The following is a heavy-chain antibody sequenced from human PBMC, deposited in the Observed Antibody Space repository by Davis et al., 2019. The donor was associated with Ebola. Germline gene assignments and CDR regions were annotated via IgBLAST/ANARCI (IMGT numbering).Heavy chain of an antibody. CDR2: ISGSGGST. CDR1: GFTFSSYA. V-gene: IGHV3-23*01. J-gene: IGHJ5*02. D-gene: IGHD6-13*01. CDR3: ARGQPYASRQGWFDP. Sequence: GESLKISCAASGFTFSSYAMSWVRQAPGKGLEWVSAISGSGGSTYYADSVKGRFTISRDNSKNTLYLQMNSLRAEDTAVYFCARGQPYASRQGWFDPWGQGALVTVTS.